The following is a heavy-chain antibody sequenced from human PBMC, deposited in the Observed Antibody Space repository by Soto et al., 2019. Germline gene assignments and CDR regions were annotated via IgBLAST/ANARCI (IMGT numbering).Heavy chain of an antibody. D-gene: IGHD6-6*01. Sequence: GESLKISCKGSGYSFTSYWISWVRQMPGKGLEWTGRIDPSDSYTNYSPSFQGHVTISADKSISTAYLQWSSLKASDTAMYYCARQSLVAARPYYYGMDVWGQGTTVTVSS. CDR2: IDPSDSYT. CDR3: ARQSLVAARPYYYGMDV. CDR1: GYSFTSYW. V-gene: IGHV5-10-1*01. J-gene: IGHJ6*02.